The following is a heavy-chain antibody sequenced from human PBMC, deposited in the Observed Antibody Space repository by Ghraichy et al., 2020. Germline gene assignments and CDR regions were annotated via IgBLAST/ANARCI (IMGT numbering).Heavy chain of an antibody. J-gene: IGHJ4*02. CDR2: IYYSGST. D-gene: IGHD2-15*01. Sequence: SETLSLTCTVSGGSISSGDYYWSWIRQPPGKGLEWIGYIYYSGSTYYNPSLKSRVTISVDTSKNQFSLKLSSVTAADTAVYYCARRGGGTKLFDYWGQGTLVTVSS. V-gene: IGHV4-30-4*01. CDR1: GGSISSGDYY. CDR3: ARRGGGTKLFDY.